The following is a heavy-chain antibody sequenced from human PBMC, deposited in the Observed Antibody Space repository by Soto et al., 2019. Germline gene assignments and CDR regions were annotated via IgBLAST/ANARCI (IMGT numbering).Heavy chain of an antibody. D-gene: IGHD4-17*01. J-gene: IGHJ2*01. CDR3: ARSLSFDYVHWYLAL. CDR1: GFSLRNTRRG. V-gene: IGHV2-26*01. Sequence: QVTLKESGPVLVKPTETLTLTCTVSGFSLRNTRRGVSWIRQSPGKALEWLAHICSNDAKSYSPSLKSRLAISRDTSKSQVVLTMTNVAPVDTATYYCARSLSFDYVHWYLALWGRGTLVTVSS. CDR2: ICSNDAK.